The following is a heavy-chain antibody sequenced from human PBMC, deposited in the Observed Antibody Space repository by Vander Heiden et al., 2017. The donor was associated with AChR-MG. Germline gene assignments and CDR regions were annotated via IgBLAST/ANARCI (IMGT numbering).Heavy chain of an antibody. CDR3: ARGEEGDDFWNGRSDY. CDR2: IIPIFGTA. CDR1: GGRFSNYA. J-gene: IGHJ4*02. Sequence: QVQLLQSGAEVKKPGSSVKVSCKASGGRFSNYAINWVRQAPGQGLEWMGWIIPIFGTANYAQKFQGRVTITADESTTTVYMELSSLRSEDTAVYYCARGEEGDDFWNGRSDYWGQGTQVTVSP. V-gene: IGHV1-69*01. D-gene: IGHD3-3*01.